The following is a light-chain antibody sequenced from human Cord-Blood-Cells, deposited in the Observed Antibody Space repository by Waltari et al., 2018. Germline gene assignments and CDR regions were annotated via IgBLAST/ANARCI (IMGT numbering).Light chain of an antibody. CDR3: QQYGSSPYT. CDR1: QSVSSSY. V-gene: IGKV3-20*01. Sequence: IVLTHSPGTLSLSSGERATLPCRASQSVSSSYLAWYQQKPGQAPRLLIYGASSRATGIPDRFSGSGSGTDFTLTISRLEPEDFAVYYCQQYGSSPYTFGQGTKLEIK. CDR2: GAS. J-gene: IGKJ2*01.